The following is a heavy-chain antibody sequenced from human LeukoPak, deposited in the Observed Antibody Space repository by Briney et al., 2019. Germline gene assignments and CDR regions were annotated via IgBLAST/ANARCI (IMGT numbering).Heavy chain of an antibody. V-gene: IGHV4-39*07. Sequence: SETLSLTCTVSGGSISSSSYYWGWIRQPPGKGLEWIGSIYYSGSTYYNPSLKSRVTISVDTSKNQFSLKLSSVTAADTAVYYCARVLAVAANYYFDYWGQGTLVTVSS. D-gene: IGHD6-19*01. J-gene: IGHJ4*02. CDR3: ARVLAVAANYYFDY. CDR2: IYYSGST. CDR1: GGSISSSSYY.